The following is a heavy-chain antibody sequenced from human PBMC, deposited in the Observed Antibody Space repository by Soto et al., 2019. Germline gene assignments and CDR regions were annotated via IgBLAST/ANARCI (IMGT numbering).Heavy chain of an antibody. Sequence: GWSRRLSCISSGFTFRTYTMNWVRQAPGKGLEWVSGIRGFSPYTFYAESVKGRFTISRDNAKNSLYLQMNSLRAEDTAVYYCARDRGYDAHDYYYNAMDVWGQGTTVTVSS. CDR3: ARDRGYDAHDYYYNAMDV. CDR2: IRGFSPYT. J-gene: IGHJ6*02. V-gene: IGHV3-21*01. CDR1: GFTFRTYT. D-gene: IGHD2-15*01.